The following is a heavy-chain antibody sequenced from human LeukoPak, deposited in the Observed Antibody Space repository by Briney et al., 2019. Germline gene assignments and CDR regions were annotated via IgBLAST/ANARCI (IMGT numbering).Heavy chain of an antibody. CDR1: GYTFTSYD. V-gene: IGHV1-8*03. CDR2: MNPNSGNT. CDR3: ARDPPGYYYDSSGYPLLDY. Sequence: ASVKVSCKASGYTFTSYDINWVRQATGQGLEWMGWMNPNSGNTGYAQKFQGRVTITRNTSISTAYMELRSLRSDDTAVYYCARDPPGYYYDSSGYPLLDYWGQGTLVTVSS. D-gene: IGHD3-22*01. J-gene: IGHJ4*02.